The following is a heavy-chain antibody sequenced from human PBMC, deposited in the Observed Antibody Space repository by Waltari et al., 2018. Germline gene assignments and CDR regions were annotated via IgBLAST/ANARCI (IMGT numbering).Heavy chain of an antibody. CDR3: ARDNILLYYYDSSGLDY. CDR1: GFTFSSYW. D-gene: IGHD3-22*01. V-gene: IGHV3-7*01. Sequence: EVQLVESGGGLVQPGGSLRLSCAASGFTFSSYWMSWVRQAPGKGLARVANIKQDGSEKYYVDSVKGRFTISRDNAKNSLYLQMNSLRAEDTAVYYCARDNILLYYYDSSGLDYWGQGTLVTVSS. CDR2: IKQDGSEK. J-gene: IGHJ4*02.